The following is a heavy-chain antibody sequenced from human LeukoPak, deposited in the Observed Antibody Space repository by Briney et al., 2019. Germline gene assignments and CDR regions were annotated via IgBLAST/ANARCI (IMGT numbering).Heavy chain of an antibody. CDR2: INPSGGPT. J-gene: IGHJ4*02. V-gene: IGHV1-46*01. D-gene: IGHD1-26*01. CDR3: ARDHVPPYVGIDY. Sequence: ASVKVSCKASGDTFTNYYIHWVRQAPGQGLEWMGVINPSGGPTTYAQKFQGRVTITGDTSTRTLYMELSSLRSDDTAVYYCARDHVPPYVGIDYSGQGTLVTVSS. CDR1: GDTFTNYY.